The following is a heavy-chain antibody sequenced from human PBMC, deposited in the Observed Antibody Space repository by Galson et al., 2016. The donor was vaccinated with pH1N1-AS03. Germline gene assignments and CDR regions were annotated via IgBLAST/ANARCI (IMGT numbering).Heavy chain of an antibody. CDR3: ARRPTGIDY. CDR1: GGSFRGTY. CDR2: VIIGGSP. D-gene: IGHD3-10*01. J-gene: IGHJ4*02. V-gene: IGHV4-34*12. Sequence: ETLSLTCRDLGGSFRGTYWTWIRQTPGKGLEWIGEVIIGGSPTYSPSLKSRVPISPDTSRKQESLRLISVTAADTAVYFCARRPTGIDYWGPGTLVTVAS.